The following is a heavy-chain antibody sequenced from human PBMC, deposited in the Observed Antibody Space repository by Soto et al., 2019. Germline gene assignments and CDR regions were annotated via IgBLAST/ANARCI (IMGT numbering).Heavy chain of an antibody. Sequence: PVGSLRHSCAASGFTFSSYAMRWVRQAPGKGLEWVAVISYDGSNKYYADSVKGRFTISRDNSKNTLYLQMNSLRAEDTAVYYCARDRGIAVADKDYYYYYGMDVWGQGTKVTVSS. CDR2: ISYDGSNK. V-gene: IGHV3-30-3*01. CDR1: GFTFSSYA. J-gene: IGHJ6*02. D-gene: IGHD6-19*01. CDR3: ARDRGIAVADKDYYYYYGMDV.